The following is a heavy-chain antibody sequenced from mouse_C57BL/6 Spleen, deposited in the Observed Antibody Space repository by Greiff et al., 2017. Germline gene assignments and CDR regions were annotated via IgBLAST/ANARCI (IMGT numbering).Heavy chain of an antibody. V-gene: IGHV2-9-1*01. Sequence: QVQLQQSGPGLVAPSQSLSITCTVSGFSLTSYAISWVRQPPGKGLEWLGVIWTGGGTNYNSALKSRLSISKDNSKSQVFLKMNSLQTDDTARYYCARNKGIFGYGSPNYAMDYWGQGTSVTVSS. J-gene: IGHJ4*01. CDR3: ARNKGIFGYGSPNYAMDY. CDR2: IWTGGGT. D-gene: IGHD1-1*01. CDR1: GFSLTSYA.